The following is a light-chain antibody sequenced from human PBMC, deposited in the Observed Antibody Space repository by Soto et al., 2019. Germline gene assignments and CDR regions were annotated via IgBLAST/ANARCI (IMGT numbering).Light chain of an antibody. J-gene: IGLJ1*01. V-gene: IGLV1-40*01. Sequence: QSVLTQSPSVSGAPGQRVTISCTGSSSNIGAGYDVHWYQQLPGTAPKLLIYGNSNRPSGVPDRFSGSKSGTSAYLAITGLQAEDGADYYCQSYASSLSGSVFGTGTKLTVL. CDR3: QSYASSLSGSV. CDR1: SSNIGAGYD. CDR2: GNS.